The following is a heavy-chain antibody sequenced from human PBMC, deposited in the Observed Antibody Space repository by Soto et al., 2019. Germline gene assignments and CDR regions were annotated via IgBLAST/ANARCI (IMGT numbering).Heavy chain of an antibody. CDR2: ISYSGST. Sequence: SETLSLTCTVSGGSISSGGYYWSWIRQHPGTGLEWIGHISYSGSTYYNTSLKSRVTISLDTSKNQFSLRLSSVTAADTAVYYCARSVFPWGQGALVTVSS. J-gene: IGHJ5*02. CDR1: GGSISSGGYY. CDR3: ARSVFP. V-gene: IGHV4-31*03.